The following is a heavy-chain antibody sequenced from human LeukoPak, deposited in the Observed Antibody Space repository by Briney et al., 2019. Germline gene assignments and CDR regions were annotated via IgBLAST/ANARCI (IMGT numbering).Heavy chain of an antibody. D-gene: IGHD3-22*01. V-gene: IGHV4-61*02. J-gene: IGHJ4*02. CDR2: IHTSGST. CDR3: ARDGYYYDSSARYFDY. Sequence: SETLSLTCTVSGGSISSSSYYWSWIRQPAGKGLEWIGRIHTSGSTNYSPSLKSRVTMSVDTSKNQFSLKLSSVTAADTAVYYCARDGYYYDSSARYFDYWGQGTLVTVSS. CDR1: GGSISSSSYY.